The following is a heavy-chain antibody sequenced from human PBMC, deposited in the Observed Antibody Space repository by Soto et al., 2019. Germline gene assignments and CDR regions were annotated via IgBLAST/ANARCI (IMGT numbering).Heavy chain of an antibody. CDR3: ARDPTVTTLPYYYYYGMDV. CDR1: GYTFTGYY. V-gene: IGHV1-2*04. J-gene: IGHJ6*02. D-gene: IGHD4-4*01. Sequence: ASVKVSCKASGYTFTGYYMHWVRQAPGQGLEWMGWINPNSGGTNYAQKLQGWVTMTRDTSISTAYMELSRLRSDDTAVYYCARDPTVTTLPYYYYYGMDVWGQGTTVTVSS. CDR2: INPNSGGT.